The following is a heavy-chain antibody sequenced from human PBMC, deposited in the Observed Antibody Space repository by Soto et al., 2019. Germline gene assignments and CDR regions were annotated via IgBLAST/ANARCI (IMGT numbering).Heavy chain of an antibody. CDR2: ISSTSTYI. J-gene: IGHJ3*02. Sequence: GGSLRLSCAASGFTFSSYTMNLVRQAPGKGLEWVSSISSTSTYIYYVDSVKGRFTISRENAKNSLYLQMNSLRAEDTAVYYCARDSKVYYDSSGYPDAFDIWGQGTMVTVSS. D-gene: IGHD3-22*01. CDR1: GFTFSSYT. V-gene: IGHV3-21*01. CDR3: ARDSKVYYDSSGYPDAFDI.